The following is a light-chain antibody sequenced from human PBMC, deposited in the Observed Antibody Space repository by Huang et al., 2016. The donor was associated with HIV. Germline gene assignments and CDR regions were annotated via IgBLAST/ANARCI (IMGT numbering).Light chain of an antibody. V-gene: IGKV4-1*01. Sequence: DIVMTQSPDSLAVSLCERATSISKSSQSVLYSSNNKNYLAWYQQQTGQPPKLLIYWASTRESGVPVRFSGRGSGTDFTRAISSLQAEDVAVYYCQEYYRTLTFGGETKVEIK. CDR2: WAS. J-gene: IGKJ4*01. CDR3: QEYYRTLT. CDR1: QSVLYSSNNKNY.